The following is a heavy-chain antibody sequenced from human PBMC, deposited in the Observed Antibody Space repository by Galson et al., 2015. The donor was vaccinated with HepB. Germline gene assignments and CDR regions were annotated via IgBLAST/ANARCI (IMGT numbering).Heavy chain of an antibody. CDR3: AREGYDILTGYYREWYAFDI. CDR1: GFIFSSSE. D-gene: IGHD3-9*01. CDR2: ISSTGSTI. Sequence: SLRLSCAASGFIFSSSEMNWVRQAPGKGLEWVSYISSTGSTIYYADSVKGRFTISRDNSKNTLYLQMNSLRAEDTAAYYCAREGYDILTGYYREWYAFDIWGQGTMVTVSS. J-gene: IGHJ3*02. V-gene: IGHV3-48*03.